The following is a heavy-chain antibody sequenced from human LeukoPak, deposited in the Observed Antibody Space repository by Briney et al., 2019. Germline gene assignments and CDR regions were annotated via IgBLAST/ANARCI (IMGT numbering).Heavy chain of an antibody. J-gene: IGHJ4*02. CDR1: GFSFSDLA. CDR2: IGKDGDTT. CDR3: VRDLWGFDY. D-gene: IGHD3-10*01. V-gene: IGHV3-64D*08. Sequence: GGSLRLSCSASGFSFSDLAMRWVRQAPGKRLEYVSFIGKDGDTTYYADSVKGRFTISRDNSRNTLYLLMNSLTAEDTGLYYCVRDLWGFDYWGQGTLVTVSS.